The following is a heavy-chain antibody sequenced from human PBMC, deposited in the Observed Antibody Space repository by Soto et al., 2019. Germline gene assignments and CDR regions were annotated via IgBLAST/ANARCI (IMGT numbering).Heavy chain of an antibody. V-gene: IGHV4-34*01. Sequence: SSRLLLTCAVFGGSFSVYYWSWIRQPPGKGLEWIGEINHSGSTNYNPSLKSRVTISVDTSKNQFSLKLSSGTAVDTAVYYCARASYYAFWTGYPTRRYNYGMDVWGQGTTVTVSS. D-gene: IGHD3-3*01. CDR2: INHSGST. CDR3: ARASYYAFWTGYPTRRYNYGMDV. J-gene: IGHJ6*02. CDR1: GGSFSVYY.